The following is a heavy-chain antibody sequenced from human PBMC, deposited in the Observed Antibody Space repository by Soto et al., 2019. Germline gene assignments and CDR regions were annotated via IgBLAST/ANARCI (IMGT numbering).Heavy chain of an antibody. CDR1: GFTVSSNY. Sequence: GGSLRLSCAASGFTVSSNYMSWVRQAPGKGLEWVSVIYSGGSTYYADSVKGRFTISRDNSKNTLYLQMNSLRAEDTAVYYCARGGYCSGGSCYELDAFDIWGQGTMVTVSS. V-gene: IGHV3-53*01. J-gene: IGHJ3*02. D-gene: IGHD2-15*01. CDR3: ARGGYCSGGSCYELDAFDI. CDR2: IYSGGST.